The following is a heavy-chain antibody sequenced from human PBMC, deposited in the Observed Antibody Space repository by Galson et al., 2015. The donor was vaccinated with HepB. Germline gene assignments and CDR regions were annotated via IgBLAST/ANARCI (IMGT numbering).Heavy chain of an antibody. CDR2: IYSSGST. Sequence: SLRLSCAASGFTVSSTYMNWVCQAPGKGLEWVSVIYSSGSTYYADSVKARFTISSNNSKNTLYRQMNSLRAEDTAVYYCARASDALYSSGWDGKAFDVWGQGTMVTVSS. CDR3: ARASDALYSSGWDGKAFDV. CDR1: GFTVSSTY. J-gene: IGHJ3*01. D-gene: IGHD6-19*01. V-gene: IGHV3-53*01.